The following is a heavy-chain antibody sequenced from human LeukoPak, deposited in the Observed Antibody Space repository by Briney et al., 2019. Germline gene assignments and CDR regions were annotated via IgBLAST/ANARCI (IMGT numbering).Heavy chain of an antibody. CDR2: INTNSGGT. CDR1: GYTFTGNF. J-gene: IGHJ4*02. V-gene: IGHV1-2*02. D-gene: IGHD3-22*01. CDR3: AEDSSGYYLLEL. Sequence: GASVKVSCKASGYTFTGNFMHWVRQAPGQGLEWMGWINTNSGGTDYAQKFKGRVTMTRDTSISTVYMELSRLKSDDTAVYYCAEDSSGYYLLELWGQGTLVTVSS.